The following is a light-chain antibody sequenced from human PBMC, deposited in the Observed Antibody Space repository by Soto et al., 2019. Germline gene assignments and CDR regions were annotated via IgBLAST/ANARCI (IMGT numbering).Light chain of an antibody. J-gene: IGKJ1*01. V-gene: IGKV1D-13*01. CDR1: QGISSA. Sequence: AIQLTQSPSSLSASVGDRVTITCRASQGISSALAWYQQKPGKAPKLLIYDASSLESGVPSRFSGSGSGTEFTLTISSLQPEDFATYYCQQFNNYSRTFGQGTKVEIK. CDR3: QQFNNYSRT. CDR2: DAS.